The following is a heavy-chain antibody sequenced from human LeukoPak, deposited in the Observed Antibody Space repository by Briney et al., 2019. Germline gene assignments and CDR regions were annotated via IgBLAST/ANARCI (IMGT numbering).Heavy chain of an antibody. V-gene: IGHV7-4-1*02. J-gene: IGHJ4*02. CDR1: GYTFTSYA. CDR3: AREIPATHSAVLEALRYFDY. CDR2: INTNTGNP. Sequence: ASVKVSCKASGYTFTSYAMNWVRQAPGQGLEWMGWINTNTGNPTYAQGFTGRFVFSLDTSVSTAYLQISSLKAEDTAVYYCAREIPATHSAVLEALRYFDYWGQGTLVTVSS. D-gene: IGHD3-9*01.